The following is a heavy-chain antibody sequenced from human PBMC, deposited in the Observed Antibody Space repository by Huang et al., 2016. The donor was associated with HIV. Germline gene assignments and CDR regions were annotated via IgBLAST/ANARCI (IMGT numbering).Heavy chain of an antibody. CDR3: ARGGILGTSWYRPFDY. V-gene: IGHV3-30-3*01. Sequence: QVQLGESGGGVVQPEKSLRLSCAASGFDFSSYAMNWVRQAAGKGPQWVAVISNDGNNRYYSDSVKGLFIISRDNSKNTLYLQMNSLRGEDTAIYYCARGGILGTSWYRPFDYWGQGTLVTVSS. CDR1: GFDFSSYA. CDR2: ISNDGNNR. D-gene: IGHD6-13*01. J-gene: IGHJ4*02.